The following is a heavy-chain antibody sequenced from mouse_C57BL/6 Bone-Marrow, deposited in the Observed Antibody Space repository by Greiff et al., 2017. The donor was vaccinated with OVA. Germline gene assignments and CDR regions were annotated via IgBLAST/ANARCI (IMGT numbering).Heavy chain of an antibody. Sequence: QVQLQQPGAELVMPGASVKLSCKASGYTFTSYWMHWVKQRPGQGLEWIGEIDPSESYTNYNQKCKGKSTLTVDKSSSTAYMQLSSLTSEDSAVYYCAVYYDYDWFAYWGQGNLVTVSA. CDR3: AVYYDYDWFAY. CDR2: IDPSESYT. V-gene: IGHV1-69*01. J-gene: IGHJ3*01. D-gene: IGHD2-4*01. CDR1: GYTFTSYW.